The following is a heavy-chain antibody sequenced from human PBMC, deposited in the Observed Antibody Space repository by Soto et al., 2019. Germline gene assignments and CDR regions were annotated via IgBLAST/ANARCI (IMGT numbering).Heavy chain of an antibody. CDR3: ARAVAGRTFFDY. CDR1: GYTFSSYA. CDR2: IIPIFGTA. Sequence: SVKVSCKASGYTFSSYAMHWVRQAPGQGLEWMGGIIPIFGTANYAQKFQGRVTITADESTSTAYMELSSLRSEDTAVYYCARAVAGRTFFDYWGQGNMVIVSS. D-gene: IGHD6-19*01. V-gene: IGHV1-69*13. J-gene: IGHJ4*02.